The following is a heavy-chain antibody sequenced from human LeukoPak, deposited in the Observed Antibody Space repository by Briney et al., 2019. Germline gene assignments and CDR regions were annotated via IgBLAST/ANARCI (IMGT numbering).Heavy chain of an antibody. J-gene: IGHJ6*03. CDR3: ARALSWTTQSYYYMDV. CDR1: GYTLTELS. Sequence: ASVKVSCKVSGYTLTELSMHWVRQATGQGLEWMGWMNPNSGNTGYAQKFQGRVTMTKNASITTAYMELSSLTSEDTAVYYCARALSWTTQSYYYMDVWGKGTTVTVSS. CDR2: MNPNSGNT. V-gene: IGHV1-8*01. D-gene: IGHD3/OR15-3a*01.